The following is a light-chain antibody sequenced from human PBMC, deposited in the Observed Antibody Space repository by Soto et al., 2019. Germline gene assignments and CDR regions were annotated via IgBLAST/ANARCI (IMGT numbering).Light chain of an antibody. CDR3: QQRNNWPRST. Sequence: EIGLTQSPATLSLSPGERATLSCRASQSVSSYLAWYQQKPGQAPRLLIYGASSRATGVPARFSGSGSGTDFTLTISSLEPEDFAVYYCQQRNNWPRSTFGQGTRLEIK. V-gene: IGKV3-11*01. CDR1: QSVSSY. J-gene: IGKJ5*01. CDR2: GAS.